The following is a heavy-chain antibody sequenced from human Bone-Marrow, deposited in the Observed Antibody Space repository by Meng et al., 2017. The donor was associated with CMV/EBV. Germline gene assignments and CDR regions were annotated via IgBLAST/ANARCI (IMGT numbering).Heavy chain of an antibody. D-gene: IGHD1-26*01. Sequence: GESLKISCTASGFTFDYYGMHWVRQPPGKGLEWVAFIRHDGSNKFYRDSVRGRFTISRDNSKNTLYLQMSSLRPEETAVYYCAKDELLLGGANAFFDHWGQGALVTVSS. J-gene: IGHJ4*02. CDR3: AKDELLLGGANAFFDH. CDR1: GFTFDYYG. V-gene: IGHV3-30*02. CDR2: IRHDGSNK.